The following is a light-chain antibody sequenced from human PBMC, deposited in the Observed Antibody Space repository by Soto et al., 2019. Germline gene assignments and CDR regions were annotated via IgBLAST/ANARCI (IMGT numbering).Light chain of an antibody. V-gene: IGKV3-15*01. Sequence: EIVMTQSPATLSVSPGERATLSCRASQSVSSNLPWYQQKPGQAPRLLIFGASTRATGIPARFSGSGSGTEFTLTISSLQSEDFAVYYCQQYSNRPTTFGQGTKVEIK. CDR1: QSVSSN. J-gene: IGKJ1*01. CDR3: QQYSNRPTT. CDR2: GAS.